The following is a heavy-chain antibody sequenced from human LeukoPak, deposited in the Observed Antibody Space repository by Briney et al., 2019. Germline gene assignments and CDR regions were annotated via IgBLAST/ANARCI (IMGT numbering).Heavy chain of an antibody. CDR1: GGSISSSNW. CDR2: IYHSGST. CDR3: ARTPHDSSGYYSEY. Sequence: SETLSLTCTVSGGSISSSNWWSWVHQPPGQGLEWIGEIYHSGSTNYNPSLKSRVTISVDKSKNQFSLKLSSVTAADTAVYYCARTPHDSSGYYSEYWGQGTLVTVSS. J-gene: IGHJ4*02. D-gene: IGHD3-22*01. V-gene: IGHV4-4*02.